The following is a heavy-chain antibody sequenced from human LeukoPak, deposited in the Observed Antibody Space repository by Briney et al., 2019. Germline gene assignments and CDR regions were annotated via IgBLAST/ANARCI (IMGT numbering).Heavy chain of an antibody. J-gene: IGHJ5*02. Sequence: ASVKVSCKVSGYTLTDVSMHWVRQASGEGLEWMGGFDPQYGDTIYAQRFQGRLTMTEDTSADTAYMELSSLRSEDTAVYYCVAQMMTTTVGDWFDPWGQGTLVTVSS. CDR1: GYTLTDVS. D-gene: IGHD4-17*01. CDR2: FDPQYGDT. CDR3: VAQMMTTTVGDWFDP. V-gene: IGHV1-24*01.